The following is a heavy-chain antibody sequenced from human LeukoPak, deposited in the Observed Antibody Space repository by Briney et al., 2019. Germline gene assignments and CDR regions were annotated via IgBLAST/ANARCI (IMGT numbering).Heavy chain of an antibody. CDR1: GFTFSSFG. CDR2: ISSSSSYI. J-gene: IGHJ3*02. Sequence: PGGSLRLSCAASGFTFSSFGMNWVRQAPGKGLEWVSSISSSSSYIYYADSVKGRFTISRDNAKNSLYLQMNSLRAEDTAVYYCARPIAVAGGNAFDIWGQGTMVTVSS. CDR3: ARPIAVAGGNAFDI. V-gene: IGHV3-21*01. D-gene: IGHD6-19*01.